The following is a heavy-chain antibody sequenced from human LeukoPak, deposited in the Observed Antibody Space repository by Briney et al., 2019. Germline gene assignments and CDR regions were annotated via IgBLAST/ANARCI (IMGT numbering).Heavy chain of an antibody. V-gene: IGHV4-34*01. CDR1: GGSFSGYY. CDR2: INHSGSS. CDR3: ARHVAYRPYYYYYYMDV. J-gene: IGHJ6*03. D-gene: IGHD3-16*02. Sequence: SETLSLTCAVYGGSFSGYYWSWIRQPPGKGLEWIGEINHSGSSKYIPSLKSRVTISVDTSKNHFSLKLSSVAAADTAVYYCARHVAYRPYYYYYYMDVWGKGTTVTISS.